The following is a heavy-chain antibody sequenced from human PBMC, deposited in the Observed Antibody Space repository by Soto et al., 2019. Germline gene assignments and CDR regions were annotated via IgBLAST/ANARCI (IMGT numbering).Heavy chain of an antibody. V-gene: IGHV4-30-4*01. CDR2: IYYSGYT. D-gene: IGHD4-17*01. CDR3: ARTLSSTVPWFDP. J-gene: IGHJ5*02. Sequence: QVQLQESGPGLVKPSQTLSLTCTVSGGSISGGYYWSWIRQPPGKGLEWIGYIYYSGYTYYNPSLKSRVTISVDTSKNQFSLKLSSVTAADTAVYYCARTLSSTVPWFDPWGQGTLVTVSS. CDR1: GGSISGGYY.